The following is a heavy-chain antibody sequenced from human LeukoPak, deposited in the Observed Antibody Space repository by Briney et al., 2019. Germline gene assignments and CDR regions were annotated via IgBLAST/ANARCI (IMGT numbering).Heavy chain of an antibody. Sequence: GGSLRLSCAASGFTFSSCNMNWVRQAPGKGLVWVSRINEDGSYTTYADSVKGRFTISRDNAKNTLYLQMNSLSAEDTAVYYCSRGTSGWYGVDYWGQGTLVTVSS. J-gene: IGHJ4*02. CDR1: GFTFSSCN. V-gene: IGHV3-74*01. D-gene: IGHD6-19*01. CDR3: SRGTSGWYGVDY. CDR2: INEDGSYT.